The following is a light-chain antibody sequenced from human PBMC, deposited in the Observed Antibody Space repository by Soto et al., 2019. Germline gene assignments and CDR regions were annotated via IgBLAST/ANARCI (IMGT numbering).Light chain of an antibody. V-gene: IGKV3-15*01. J-gene: IGKJ1*01. CDR2: GAS. CDR1: QSVSSN. CDR3: QQYNNWPPWT. Sequence: EIVMTQPPATLSVSPGERDTLSCRASQSVSSNLAWYQQKPGQAPRLLIYGASTRATGIPARFSGSGSGTEFTLTIGSLQSEDFAVYYCQQYNNWPPWTFGQGTKVDIK.